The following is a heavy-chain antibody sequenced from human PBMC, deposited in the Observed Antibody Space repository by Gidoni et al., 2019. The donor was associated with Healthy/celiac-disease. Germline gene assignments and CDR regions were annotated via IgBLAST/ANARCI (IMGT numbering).Heavy chain of an antibody. CDR3: ARMDIVATTIVYFDY. CDR2: IYPSGST. CDR1: GGSISSSNW. Sequence: QVQLQESGPGLVKPSGTLSLTCAVSGGSISSSNWWSWVRPPPGKGLEWIGEIYPSGSTNYNPSLKSRVTISVDKSKNQFSLKLSSVTAADTAVYYCARMDIVATTIVYFDYWGQGTLVTVSS. D-gene: IGHD5-12*01. V-gene: IGHV4-4*02. J-gene: IGHJ4*02.